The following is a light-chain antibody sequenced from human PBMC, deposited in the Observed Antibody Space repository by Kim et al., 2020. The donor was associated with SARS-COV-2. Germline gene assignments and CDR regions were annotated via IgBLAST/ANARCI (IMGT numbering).Light chain of an antibody. CDR3: QVWDSSSDHPV. CDR1: NMGSKS. CDR2: YDS. V-gene: IGLV3-21*04. J-gene: IGLJ3*02. Sequence: APERTRWITCGGNNMGSKSVHCYQQKPGPAPVLVIYYDSDRPSGIPERFSGSNSGNTATLTISRVEAGDEADYYCQVWDSSSDHPVFGGGTQLTVL.